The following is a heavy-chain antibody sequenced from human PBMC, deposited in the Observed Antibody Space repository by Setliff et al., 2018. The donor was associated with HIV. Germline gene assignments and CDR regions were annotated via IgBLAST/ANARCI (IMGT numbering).Heavy chain of an antibody. CDR2: ISQNGDT. CDR3: ARDPGYTSGSTFHFDY. J-gene: IGHJ4*02. Sequence: SETLSLTCGVSGGSFSGHYWSWIRQTPGKGLEWIGEISQNGDTNYNPSLTRRVTMSVDTSKNQFSLSLSSVTAADTAVYFCARDPGYTSGSTFHFDYWGQGTPGTVSS. CDR1: GGSFSGHY. D-gene: IGHD5-18*01. V-gene: IGHV4-34*01.